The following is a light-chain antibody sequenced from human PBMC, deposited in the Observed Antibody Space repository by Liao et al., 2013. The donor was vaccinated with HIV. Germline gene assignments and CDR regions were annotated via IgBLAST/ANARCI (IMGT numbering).Light chain of an antibody. Sequence: SYELTQPPSVSVSPGQTASITCSGDKLGDKYAYWYQQKPGQAPVLLIYKDSERPSGIPERFSGSRSGTKVTLAISGVQADDEADYYCQSADNIGTQVVFGGGTKLTVL. V-gene: IGLV3-25*03. CDR2: KDS. CDR1: KLGDKY. J-gene: IGLJ2*01. CDR3: QSADNIGTQVV.